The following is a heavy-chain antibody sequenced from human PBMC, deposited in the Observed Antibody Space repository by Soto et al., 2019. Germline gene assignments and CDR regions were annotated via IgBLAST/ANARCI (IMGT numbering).Heavy chain of an antibody. CDR3: AKTDQSSPQISGWANRFDY. V-gene: IGHV3-23*01. CDR1: GFTFSRYA. CDR2: ISRSGDST. J-gene: IGHJ4*02. Sequence: EVQLLESGGGLVQPGGSLRLSCAASGFTFSRYAMTWVRQAPGKGLEWVSTISRSGDSTYYRDSVKGRFTISRDNSKNTVYLQMNSLRAEDTAGYYWAKTDQSSPQISGWANRFDYWGQGTLVTVPS. D-gene: IGHD6-19*01.